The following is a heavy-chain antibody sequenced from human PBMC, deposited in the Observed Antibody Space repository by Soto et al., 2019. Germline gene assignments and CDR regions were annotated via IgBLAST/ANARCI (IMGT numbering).Heavy chain of an antibody. Sequence: GASVKVSCKTSGFTFTSYFNHWVRQAPGQGLEWMGMINPSGGITSFAQKFQGRVTMTRDTSTSTVYMELSDLRSEDTAVYYCARDSERKNWGQVFDYWGQGNLVTVSS. CDR3: ARDSERKNWGQVFDY. V-gene: IGHV1-46*01. D-gene: IGHD7-27*01. CDR2: INPSGGIT. J-gene: IGHJ4*02. CDR1: GFTFTSYF.